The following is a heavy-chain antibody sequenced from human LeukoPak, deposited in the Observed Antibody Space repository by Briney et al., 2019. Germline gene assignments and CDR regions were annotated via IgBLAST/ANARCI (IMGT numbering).Heavy chain of an antibody. V-gene: IGHV4-34*01. CDR2: INHSGST. Sequence: KSSETLSLTCAVYGGSFSGYYWSWIRQPPGKGLEWIGEINHSGSTNYNPSLKSRVTISVDTSKNQFSLKLSSVTAADTAVYYCARGNEANLDYWGQETLVTVSS. CDR3: ARGNEANLDY. CDR1: GGSFSGYY. J-gene: IGHJ4*02. D-gene: IGHD1-1*01.